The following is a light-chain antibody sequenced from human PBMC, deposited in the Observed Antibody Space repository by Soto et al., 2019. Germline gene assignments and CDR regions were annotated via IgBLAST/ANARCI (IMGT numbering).Light chain of an antibody. J-gene: IGLJ2*01. Sequence: QSVLTQPPSVSGAPGQRVTISCTGSSSNIGACYDVHWYHQLPGTAPKLLIYGNSNRPSGVPDRFSGSKSGTSASLAITGLQAEDEADYYCQSYDSSLSVVFGGGTQLTVL. CDR1: SSNIGACYD. CDR3: QSYDSSLSVV. CDR2: GNS. V-gene: IGLV1-40*01.